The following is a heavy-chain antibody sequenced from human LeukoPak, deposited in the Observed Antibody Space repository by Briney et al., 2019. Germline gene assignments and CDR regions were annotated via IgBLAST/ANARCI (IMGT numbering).Heavy chain of an antibody. J-gene: IGHJ4*02. CDR1: GYTFTSYA. Sequence: ASVKVSCKASGYTFTSYAISWVRQAPGQGLEWMGWISVHSGNTKYAQNFQGKITMTTDTSTSTDYMELRSLRSDDTAVYYCASHKDYGGYFHFDSWGQGTLVTVSS. D-gene: IGHD4-17*01. CDR2: ISVHSGNT. V-gene: IGHV1-18*01. CDR3: ASHKDYGGYFHFDS.